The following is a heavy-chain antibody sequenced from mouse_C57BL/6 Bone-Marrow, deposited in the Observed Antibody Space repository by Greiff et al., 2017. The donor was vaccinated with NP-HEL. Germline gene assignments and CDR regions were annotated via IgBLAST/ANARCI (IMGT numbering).Heavy chain of an antibody. J-gene: IGHJ2*01. D-gene: IGHD1-1*01. Sequence: QVQLKQSGAELVRPGASVTLSCKASGYTFTDYEMHWVKQTPVHGLEWIGAIDPETGGTAYNQKFKGKAILTADKSSSTAYMELRSPTSEDSAVYYCTRWTTVDYWGQGTTLTVSS. CDR3: TRWTTVDY. CDR2: IDPETGGT. V-gene: IGHV1-15*01. CDR1: GYTFTDYE.